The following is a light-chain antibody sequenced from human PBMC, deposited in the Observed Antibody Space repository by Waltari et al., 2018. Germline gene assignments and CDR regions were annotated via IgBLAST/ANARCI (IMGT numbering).Light chain of an antibody. Sequence: DIVMTQSPDSLAVSLGERATINCKSSQSVLFSSNNENYLAWYQQKPGQPPKLLIYWASIRESGVPDRFSGSGSGTDFTPTISSLQAEDVAVYYCQQYYNTPYTFGQGTKLEIK. J-gene: IGKJ2*01. CDR1: QSVLFSSNNENY. CDR3: QQYYNTPYT. CDR2: WAS. V-gene: IGKV4-1*01.